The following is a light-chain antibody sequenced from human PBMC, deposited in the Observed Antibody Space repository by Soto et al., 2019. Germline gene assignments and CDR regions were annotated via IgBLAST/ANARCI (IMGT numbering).Light chain of an antibody. CDR1: SSNIGAGYD. Sequence: QSVLTQPPSVSGAPGQRVTISCTGSSSNIGAGYDVHWYQLLPGTAPKLLIHGNNNRPSGVPDRFSGSKSGTSASLAFAGLQAEDEADYYCQSYDSSLSAYVFGTGTKVTVL. J-gene: IGLJ1*01. V-gene: IGLV1-40*01. CDR2: GNN. CDR3: QSYDSSLSAYV.